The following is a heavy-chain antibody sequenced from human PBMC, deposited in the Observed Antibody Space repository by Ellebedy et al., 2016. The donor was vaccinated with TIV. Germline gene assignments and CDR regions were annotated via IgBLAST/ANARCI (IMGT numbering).Heavy chain of an antibody. CDR1: GFNFHDYA. J-gene: IGHJ3*01. Sequence: SLKISXVVSGFNFHDYAMHWVRQAPGKGLEWVSGINWNSGSIGYADSVRGRFTISRDNAKNSLYLEMNSLRAEDTAMYYCAKGKGSSDAFDFWGQGTMVTVS. CDR3: AKGKGSSDAFDF. CDR2: INWNSGSI. V-gene: IGHV3-9*01.